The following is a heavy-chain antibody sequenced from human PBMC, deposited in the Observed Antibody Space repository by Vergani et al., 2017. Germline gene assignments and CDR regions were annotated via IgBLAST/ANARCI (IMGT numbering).Heavy chain of an antibody. CDR2: ISSSGSTI. CDR3: AVYDFWSGYYSANDAFDI. J-gene: IGHJ3*02. CDR1: GFTFSSYE. Sequence: EVQLVESGGGLVQPGGSLRLSCAASGFTFSSYEMNWVRQAPGKGLEWVSYISSSGSTIYYADSVKGRFTISRDNAKNSLYLQMNSLRAEDTAVYYCAVYDFWSGYYSANDAFDIWGQGTMVTVSS. D-gene: IGHD3-3*01. V-gene: IGHV3-48*03.